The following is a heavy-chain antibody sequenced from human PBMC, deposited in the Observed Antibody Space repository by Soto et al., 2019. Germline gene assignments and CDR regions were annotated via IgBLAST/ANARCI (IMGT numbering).Heavy chain of an antibody. CDR1: GFTFSSYA. CDR2: ISGSGGST. Sequence: GGSLRLSCAASGFTFSSYAMSWVRQAPGKGLEWVSAISGSGGSTYYADSVKGRFTISRDNSKNTLYLQMNSLRAEDTAVYYCAKVFGNYYDSSGYYYVNLYFDYWGQGTLVTVSS. J-gene: IGHJ4*02. V-gene: IGHV3-23*01. D-gene: IGHD3-22*01. CDR3: AKVFGNYYDSSGYYYVNLYFDY.